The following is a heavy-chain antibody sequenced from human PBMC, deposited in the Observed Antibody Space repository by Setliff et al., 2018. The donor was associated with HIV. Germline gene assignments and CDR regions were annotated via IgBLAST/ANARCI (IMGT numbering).Heavy chain of an antibody. CDR3: ARAPAHEHSTGWYSSSNRFDP. J-gene: IGHJ5*02. V-gene: IGHV1-69*13. Sequence: ASVKVSCKAAGGTFSGHAINWVRQAPGQGVEWMGEIIPLFGTAHYAQRFQGRVTITADASTNTAYMELSRLKSADTAVYYCARAPAHEHSTGWYSSSNRFDPWGQGTLVTV. CDR2: IIPLFGTA. D-gene: IGHD6-19*01. CDR1: GGTFSGHA.